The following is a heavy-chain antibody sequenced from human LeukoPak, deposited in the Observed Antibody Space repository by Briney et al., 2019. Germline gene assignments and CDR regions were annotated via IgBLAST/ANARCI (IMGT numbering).Heavy chain of an antibody. V-gene: IGHV3-7*01. CDR2: IKQDGSEK. J-gene: IGHJ5*02. CDR1: GFTFSSYW. CDR3: APSGYCSGGSCYSGFDP. D-gene: IGHD2-15*01. Sequence: GGSLRLSCAASGFTFSSYWMSWVRQAPGKGLEWVANIKQDGSEKYYVDSVKGRFTISRDNAKNSLYLQMNSLRTEDTAVYYCAPSGYCSGGSCYSGFDPWGQGTLVTVSS.